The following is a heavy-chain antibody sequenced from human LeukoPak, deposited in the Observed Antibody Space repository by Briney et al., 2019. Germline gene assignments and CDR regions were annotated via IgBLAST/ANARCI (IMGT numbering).Heavy chain of an antibody. CDR3: ARHTTGNDAFDI. CDR1: GYSFTSYW. D-gene: IGHD1-1*01. CDR2: IYPGDSDT. J-gene: IGHJ3*02. Sequence: GESLKISCKGSGYSFTSYWIGWVRQMPGKGLEWMGIIYPGDSDTRYSPSFQGLVTMSADKSITTAYLQWSSLKASDTAIYYCARHTTGNDAFDIWGQGTMVTVSS. V-gene: IGHV5-51*01.